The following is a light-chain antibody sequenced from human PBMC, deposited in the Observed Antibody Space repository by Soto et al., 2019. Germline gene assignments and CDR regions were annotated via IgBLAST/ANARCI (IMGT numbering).Light chain of an antibody. V-gene: IGKV1-27*01. J-gene: IGKJ3*01. Sequence: DIQMTQSPSSLSASVGDRVTITCRASQAIDHSVAWYQQKPGQVPKLLIYAASILHSGVPSPFSGSGSGAHFTLTTTGLQPDDVATYYGQEHNGDLPVAFGPGTTVDV. CDR2: AAS. CDR3: QEHNGDLPVA. CDR1: QAIDHS.